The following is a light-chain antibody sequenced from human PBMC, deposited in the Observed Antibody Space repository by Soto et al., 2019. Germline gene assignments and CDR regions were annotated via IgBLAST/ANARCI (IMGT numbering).Light chain of an antibody. V-gene: IGKV1-39*01. Sequence: DIQMTQSPSSLSASIGDRVTITCRASQTVNTYLHWYQKKPGKAPKLLIYAASNLQSGVPSRFSGSGSGTNFAHSCNSLQPEDFATYYCQRGYSNPWTFGQGTKVEIK. CDR2: AAS. CDR3: QRGYSNPWT. CDR1: QTVNTY. J-gene: IGKJ1*01.